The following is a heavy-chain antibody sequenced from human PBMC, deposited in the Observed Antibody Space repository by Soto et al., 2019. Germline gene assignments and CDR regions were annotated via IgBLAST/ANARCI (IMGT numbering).Heavy chain of an antibody. Sequence: PGGSLRLSCAASGFTFSNAWMSWVRQAPGKGLEWVGRIKSKTDGETTDYAAPVKGRFTISRDDSKNTLYLQMNSLKTEDTAVYYCTTEVMTTVTPRWGQGTLVTVSS. J-gene: IGHJ4*02. D-gene: IGHD4-17*01. V-gene: IGHV3-15*01. CDR3: TTEVMTTVTPR. CDR2: IKSKTDGETT. CDR1: GFTFSNAW.